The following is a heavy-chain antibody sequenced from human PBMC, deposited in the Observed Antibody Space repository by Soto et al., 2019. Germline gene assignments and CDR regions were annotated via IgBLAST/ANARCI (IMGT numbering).Heavy chain of an antibody. CDR3: ARRPPGDGYNYYFAY. D-gene: IGHD5-12*01. CDR2: VRSKADNYAT. Sequence: EVQLVESGGGLVQPGGSLKLSCAASGFTFSAVALHWVRQTAGKGLEWVGRVRSKADNYATTYSASVTGRFIISRDDSENTAYLQMTSLKIEDTAVYYCARRPPGDGYNYYFAYWGQGALVTVSS. CDR1: GFTFSAVA. V-gene: IGHV3-73*02. J-gene: IGHJ4*02.